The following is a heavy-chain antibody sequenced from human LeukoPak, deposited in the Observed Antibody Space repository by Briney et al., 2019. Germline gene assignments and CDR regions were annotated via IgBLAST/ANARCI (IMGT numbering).Heavy chain of an antibody. V-gene: IGHV3-21*01. D-gene: IGHD2-15*01. CDR3: ARDAPAGYCSGGSCYSWFDP. CDR1: GLTFSSYS. J-gene: IGHJ5*02. CDR2: IRSCSSYI. Sequence: PGGSQSLLCAPSGLTFSSYSMNWARHAPGRGGEWLSSIRSCSSYIYYADSVKGRFTISRDNAKNSLYLQMNSLRAEDTAVYYCARDAPAGYCSGGSCYSWFDPWGQGTLVTVSS.